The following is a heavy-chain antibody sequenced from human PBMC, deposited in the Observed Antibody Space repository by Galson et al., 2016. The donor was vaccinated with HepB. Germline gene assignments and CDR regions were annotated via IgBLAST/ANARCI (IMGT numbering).Heavy chain of an antibody. J-gene: IGHJ6*02. CDR2: ISWNNKSI. V-gene: IGHV3-9*01. Sequence: SLRLSCAVSGFTFEDYAMHWVRQTPGKGLEWVSTISWNNKSIAYAVFVKGRFAISRDNAKNSLSLQMNSVTTEDTAMYFCVKGSSSWYGGGMDVWGQGTTVTVSS. CDR3: VKGSSSWYGGGMDV. CDR1: GFTFEDYA. D-gene: IGHD6-13*01.